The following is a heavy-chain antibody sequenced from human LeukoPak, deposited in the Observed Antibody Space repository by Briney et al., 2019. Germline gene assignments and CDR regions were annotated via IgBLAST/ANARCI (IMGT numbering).Heavy chain of an antibody. CDR2: INPNSGAT. Sequence: RASVKVSCKASGYSFSGYYIHWLRQAPGQGLEWMGWINPNSGATTYAQKFQGRVTMTRDTSISTVYMELSRLGSDDTAVYYCARKWIQLWSDAFDIWGQGTMVTVSS. V-gene: IGHV1-2*02. J-gene: IGHJ3*02. D-gene: IGHD5-18*01. CDR1: GYSFSGYY. CDR3: ARKWIQLWSDAFDI.